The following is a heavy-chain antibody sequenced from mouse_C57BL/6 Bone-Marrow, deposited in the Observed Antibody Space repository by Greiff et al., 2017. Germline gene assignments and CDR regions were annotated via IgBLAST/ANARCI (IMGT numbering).Heavy chain of an antibody. CDR1: GYTFTDYN. Sequence: VQLQQSGPELVKPGASVKMSCKASGYTFTDYNMHWVKQSHGKSLEWIGYINPNNGGTSYNQKFKGKATLTVNKSSSTAYMELHSLTSEDSAVYYCARREDYYVTWFDYWGQGTTLTVSS. CDR2: INPNNGGT. CDR3: ARREDYYVTWFDY. D-gene: IGHD1-1*02. J-gene: IGHJ2*01. V-gene: IGHV1-22*01.